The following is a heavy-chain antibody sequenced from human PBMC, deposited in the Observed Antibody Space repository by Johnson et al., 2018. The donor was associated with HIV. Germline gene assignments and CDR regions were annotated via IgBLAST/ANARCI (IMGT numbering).Heavy chain of an antibody. CDR2: IYSGGST. CDR3: AKDNLKRTRGSDAFDI. Sequence: QLVESGGGLIQPGGSLRLSCAASGFTVSSNYMSWVRQAPGKGLEWVSVIYSGGSTYYADSVKGRVTISRDNSKNTLYLQMNSLRAEDTAMYYCAKDNLKRTRGSDAFDIWGQGTLVIVSS. D-gene: IGHD2-15*01. CDR1: GFTVSSNY. J-gene: IGHJ3*02. V-gene: IGHV3-66*03.